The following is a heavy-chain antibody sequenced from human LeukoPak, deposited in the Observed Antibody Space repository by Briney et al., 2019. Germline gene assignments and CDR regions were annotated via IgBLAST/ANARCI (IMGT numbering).Heavy chain of an antibody. Sequence: GGSLRLSCAASGFTFSSYSLNWVRQAPGKGLEWVSSISGSSSYIYYADSVKGRFTISRHNAKNSLYLQMNSLRAEDTAVYYCARTYYDILTAYNPYFDYWGQGTLVTVSS. D-gene: IGHD3-9*01. V-gene: IGHV3-21*01. CDR3: ARTYYDILTAYNPYFDY. CDR1: GFTFSSYS. CDR2: ISGSSSYI. J-gene: IGHJ4*02.